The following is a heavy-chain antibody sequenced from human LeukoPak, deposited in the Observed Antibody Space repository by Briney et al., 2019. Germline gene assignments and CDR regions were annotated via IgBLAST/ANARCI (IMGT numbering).Heavy chain of an antibody. J-gene: IGHJ4*02. CDR1: GFTFSSYA. V-gene: IGHV3-30-3*01. Sequence: GGSLRLSCAASGFTFSSYAMHWVRQAPGKGLEWVAVISYDGSNKYYADSVKGRFTISRDNSKNTLYLQMNSLRAEDTAVYYCVRDCGWYYGSGFDYWGQGTLVTVSS. CDR2: ISYDGSNK. D-gene: IGHD3-10*01. CDR3: VRDCGWYYGSGFDY.